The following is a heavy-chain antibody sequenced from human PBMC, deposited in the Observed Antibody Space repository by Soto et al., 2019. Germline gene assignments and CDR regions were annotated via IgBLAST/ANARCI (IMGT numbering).Heavy chain of an antibody. V-gene: IGHV3-33*08. CDR1: GFTFSSYG. CDR2: IWYYGSNK. D-gene: IGHD6-13*01. CDR3: ARGVIAAAGTPTWFDP. J-gene: IGHJ5*02. Sequence: GGSLRLSCAASGFTFSSYGMHWVRQAPGKGLEWVAVIWYYGSNKYYADSVKGRFTISRDNSKNTLYLQMNSLRAEDTAVYYCARGVIAAAGTPTWFDPWGQGTLVTVSS.